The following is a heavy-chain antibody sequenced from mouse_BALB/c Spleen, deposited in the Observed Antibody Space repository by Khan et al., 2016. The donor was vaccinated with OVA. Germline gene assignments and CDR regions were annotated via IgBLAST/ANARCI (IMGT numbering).Heavy chain of an antibody. CDR2: IYPGDGDT. V-gene: IGHV1-87*01. CDR3: ARGGYGNRYYAMDY. D-gene: IGHD2-10*02. CDR1: GYTFTSYW. Sequence: VQLQQSGAELARPGASVKLSCKASGYTFTSYWMQWVKQRPGQGLEWIGAIYPGDGDTRYTQKFKGKATLTADKSSSTASMQLSSLASEDSAVYYWARGGYGNRYYAMDYWGQGTSVTVSS. J-gene: IGHJ4*01.